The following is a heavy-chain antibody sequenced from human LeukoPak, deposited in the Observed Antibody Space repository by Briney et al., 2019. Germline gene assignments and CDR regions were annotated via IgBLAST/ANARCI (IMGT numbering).Heavy chain of an antibody. CDR1: GGSISSGSYY. V-gene: IGHV4-61*02. CDR2: IYTSGST. J-gene: IGHJ4*02. D-gene: IGHD4-17*01. Sequence: SETLSLTCTVSGGSISSGSYYWSWIRQPAGKGLEWIGRIYTSGSTNYNPSLKSRVTISVDTSKNQFSLKLSSVTAADTAVYYCARDQTTVPNYGGVNYFDYWGQGTLVTVSS. CDR3: ARDQTTVPNYGGVNYFDY.